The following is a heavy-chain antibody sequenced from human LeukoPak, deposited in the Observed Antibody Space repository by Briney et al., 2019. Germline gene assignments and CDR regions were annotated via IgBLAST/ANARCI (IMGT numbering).Heavy chain of an antibody. D-gene: IGHD3-10*01. CDR3: ARVRLGAAYFDY. Sequence: GGSLRLSCVPSRFTHSSYWMSWVRQPPGKGLEWVATTKHDGSEKYYVDSVKGRFTISRANAENLLYLEMNSLRAEDTAVYYCARVRLGAAYFDYWGQGNMVTVCS. CDR1: RFTHSSYW. J-gene: IGHJ4*02. CDR2: TKHDGSEK. V-gene: IGHV3-7*01.